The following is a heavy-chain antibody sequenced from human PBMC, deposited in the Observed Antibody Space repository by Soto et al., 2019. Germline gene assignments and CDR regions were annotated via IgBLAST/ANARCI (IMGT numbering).Heavy chain of an antibody. CDR3: ARVHWLNYYHSSGYLYYFDY. Sequence: GASVKVSCKASGYTFTSYGISWVRQAPGQGLEWMGWISAYNGNTNYAQKLQGRVTMTTDTSTSTAYMELRSLRSDDTAVYYCARVHWLNYYHSSGYLYYFDYWGQGTLVTVSS. CDR2: ISAYNGNT. CDR1: GYTFTSYG. D-gene: IGHD3-22*01. V-gene: IGHV1-18*01. J-gene: IGHJ4*02.